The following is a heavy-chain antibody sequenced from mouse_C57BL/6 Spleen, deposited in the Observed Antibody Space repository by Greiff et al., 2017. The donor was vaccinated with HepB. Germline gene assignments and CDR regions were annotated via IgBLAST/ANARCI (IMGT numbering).Heavy chain of an antibody. CDR1: GYAFSSYW. D-gene: IGHD3-2*02. CDR2: IYPGDGDT. CDR3: ASPQATWGYFDY. Sequence: QVQLQQSGAELVKPGASVKISCKASGYAFSSYWMNWVKQRPGKGLEWIGQIYPGDGDTNYNGKFKGKATLTADKSSSTAYMQLSSLTSEDSAVYFCASPQATWGYFDYWGQGTTLTVSS. V-gene: IGHV1-80*01. J-gene: IGHJ2*01.